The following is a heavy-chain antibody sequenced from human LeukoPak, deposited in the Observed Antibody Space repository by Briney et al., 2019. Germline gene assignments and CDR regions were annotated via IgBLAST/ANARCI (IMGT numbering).Heavy chain of an antibody. D-gene: IGHD2-15*01. Sequence: GESLKISCKGSGYSFTSYWIGWVRQMPGKGLEWMGIIYPGDSDTRYSPSFQGQVTISADKSISTAYLQWSSLKASDTAMYYCARQPPWRYCSGGSCHYDYWGQGTLVTVSS. CDR3: ARQPPWRYCSGGSCHYDY. V-gene: IGHV5-51*01. CDR2: IYPGDSDT. CDR1: GYSFTSYW. J-gene: IGHJ4*02.